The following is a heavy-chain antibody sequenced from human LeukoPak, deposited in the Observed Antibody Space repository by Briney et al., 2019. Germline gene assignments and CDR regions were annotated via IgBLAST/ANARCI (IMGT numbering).Heavy chain of an antibody. J-gene: IGHJ4*02. CDR3: ARDRYDFWSGYLAY. CDR1: GFTFSSYA. D-gene: IGHD3-3*01. CDR2: ISSNGGST. Sequence: PGGSLRLSCSASGFTFSSYAMHWVRQAPGKGLEYVSAISSNGGSTYYADSVKGRFTISRDNSKNTLYLQMNSLRAEDTAVYYCARDRYDFWSGYLAYWGQGTLVTVSS. V-gene: IGHV3-64*04.